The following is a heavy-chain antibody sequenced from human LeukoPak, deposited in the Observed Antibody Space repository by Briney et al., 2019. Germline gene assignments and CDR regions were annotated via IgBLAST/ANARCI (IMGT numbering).Heavy chain of an antibody. V-gene: IGHV4-59*01. D-gene: IGHD5-12*01. J-gene: IGHJ3*02. CDR2: IYYSGST. Sequence: SETLSLTCTVSGGSISSYYWSWIRQPPGKGLEWIGYIYYSGSTNYNPSLKSRVTISVDTSKNQFSLKLSSVTAADTAVYYCARXYXGYXELGHDAFDIWGQGTMVTVSS. CDR3: ARXYXGYXELGHDAFDI. CDR1: GGSISSYY.